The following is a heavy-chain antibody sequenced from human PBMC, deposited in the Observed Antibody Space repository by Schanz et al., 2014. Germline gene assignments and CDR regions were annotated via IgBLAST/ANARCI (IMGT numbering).Heavy chain of an antibody. Sequence: EVQLVESGGGLVKPGGSLRLSCAASGFTFNNFNMNWVRQAPGKGLEWVSSISSSGSSIYYADSVKGRFTISRDNSKNTVYMQMSSLRADDSAVYYCAKPFRSSWYPDAFDIWGQGTMVTVSS. CDR1: GFTFNNFN. V-gene: IGHV3-21*04. CDR2: ISSSGSSI. CDR3: AKPFRSSWYPDAFDI. D-gene: IGHD6-13*01. J-gene: IGHJ3*02.